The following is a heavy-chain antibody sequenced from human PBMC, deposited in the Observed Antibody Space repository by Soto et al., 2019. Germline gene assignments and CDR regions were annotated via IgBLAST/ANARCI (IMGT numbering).Heavy chain of an antibody. V-gene: IGHV1-46*01. CDR1: GYTFTSYY. J-gene: IGHJ4*02. Sequence: ASVKVSCKASGYTFTSYYMHWARQAPGQGLEWMGIINPSGGSTSYAQKFQGRVTMTRDTSTSTVYMELSSLRAEDTAVYYCARDPRSSGWFTPFDYWGQGTLVTVSS. CDR2: INPSGGST. CDR3: ARDPRSSGWFTPFDY. D-gene: IGHD6-19*01.